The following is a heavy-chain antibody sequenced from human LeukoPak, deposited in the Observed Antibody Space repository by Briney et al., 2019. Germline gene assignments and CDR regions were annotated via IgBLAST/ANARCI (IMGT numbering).Heavy chain of an antibody. CDR1: GYTFTSYD. Sequence: ASVKVSCKASGYTFTSYDINWVRQATGQGVEWMGWMNPNSGNTGYAQKFQGRVTMTRNTSISTAYMELSSLRSEDTAVYYCARGSPGITGTRRGDNWFDPWGQGTLVTVSS. CDR2: MNPNSGNT. J-gene: IGHJ5*02. CDR3: ARGSPGITGTRRGDNWFDP. V-gene: IGHV1-8*01. D-gene: IGHD1-7*01.